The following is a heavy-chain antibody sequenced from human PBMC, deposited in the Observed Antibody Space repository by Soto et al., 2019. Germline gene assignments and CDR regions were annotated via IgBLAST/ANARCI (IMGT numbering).Heavy chain of an antibody. V-gene: IGHV3-23*01. Sequence: PGGSLRLSCAVSGFPVNYYDLSWVRQAPGKGLEWVSGMSGVDDSKSYADSVKGRLTISRDNARNTLFLQMNNLRAADTAIYYCARRSSQGRTAHGTYFDCWGQGTLVTVSS. CDR1: GFPVNYYD. J-gene: IGHJ4*02. D-gene: IGHD2-21*02. CDR2: MSGVDDSK. CDR3: ARRSSQGRTAHGTYFDC.